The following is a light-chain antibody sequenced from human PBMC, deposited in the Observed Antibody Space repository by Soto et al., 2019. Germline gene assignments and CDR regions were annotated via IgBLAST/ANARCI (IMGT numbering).Light chain of an antibody. V-gene: IGKV3-15*01. J-gene: IGKJ1*01. CDR3: QQYSDWPPT. CDR2: GAS. CDR1: QSVSSN. Sequence: EIMFTHSPDILSLSPGERATLSCRASQSVSSNLAWYQQKPGQAPRLLSNGASTRATGIPARFSGSGSGTEFSLTISSLQSEDFAVYYCQQYSDWPPTFGQGTKVDIK.